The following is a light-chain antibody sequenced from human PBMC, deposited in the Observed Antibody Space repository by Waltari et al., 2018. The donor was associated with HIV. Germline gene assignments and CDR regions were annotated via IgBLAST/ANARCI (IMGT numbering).Light chain of an antibody. CDR2: AAS. CDR3: QQYSHWPLMYN. CDR1: QTISSN. Sequence: EIVMTQSPATLSVSPGARATLSCRASQTISSNLAWYQHKPGQAPRLLIYAASTRATGIPARFSASGSGTEFTLTISSLQSEDFAVYYCQQYSHWPLMYNFGQGTKLEIK. V-gene: IGKV3-15*01. J-gene: IGKJ2*01.